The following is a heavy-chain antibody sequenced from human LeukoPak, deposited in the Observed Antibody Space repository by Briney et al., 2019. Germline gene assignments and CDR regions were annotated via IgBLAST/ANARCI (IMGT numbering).Heavy chain of an antibody. CDR2: ISGGGGST. V-gene: IGHV3-23*01. CDR1: GFTLSNYA. Sequence: PGASLRLSCAASGFTLSNYAMSWVRQAPGKGLEWVSSISGGGGSTYEAENVKGRFTISRGNSKNTLYLQMNSLRDEDTATYHCAAGYSSGWYVRYFDYWGQGTLVTVSS. D-gene: IGHD6-19*01. CDR3: AAGYSSGWYVRYFDY. J-gene: IGHJ4*02.